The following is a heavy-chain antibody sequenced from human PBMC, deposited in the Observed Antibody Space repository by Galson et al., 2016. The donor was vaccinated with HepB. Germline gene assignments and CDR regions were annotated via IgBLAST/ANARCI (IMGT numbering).Heavy chain of an antibody. D-gene: IGHD6-13*01. Sequence: SVKVSCKASGYAFASFHMNWVRQAPGQGLEWMGIINPTTGATAYTQRLQGRLTLTTDTSTSTVYMHLSNLRSDDTAVYYCAKAGSTWYFDYWGQGTLVTVSS. CDR1: GYAFASFH. CDR2: INPTTGAT. J-gene: IGHJ4*02. CDR3: AKAGSTWYFDY. V-gene: IGHV1-46*01.